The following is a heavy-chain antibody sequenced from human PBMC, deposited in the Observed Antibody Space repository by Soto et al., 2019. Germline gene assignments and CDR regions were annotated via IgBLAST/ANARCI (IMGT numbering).Heavy chain of an antibody. J-gene: IGHJ3*01. V-gene: IGHV1-69*01. CDR3: ARTYIAASRPTASDL. CDR2: AIPVFGTT. CDR1: GDTFMYYA. D-gene: IGHD6-13*01. Sequence: QVQLVQSGAEVRKPGSSVKVSCKASGDTFMYYAFTWVRQAPGQGLEWVGQAIPVFGTTNHAQKFQGRVTFIADESPSTAYMVLSSLRFEDTAVYFCARTYIAASRPTASDLWGQGTMVTVSS.